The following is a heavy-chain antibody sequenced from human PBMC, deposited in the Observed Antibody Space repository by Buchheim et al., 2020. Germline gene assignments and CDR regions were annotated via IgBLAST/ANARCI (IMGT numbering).Heavy chain of an antibody. J-gene: IGHJ4*02. CDR2: VHTTGTT. CDR3: ARDPSGWYKYFAS. V-gene: IGHV4-4*07. D-gene: IGHD6-19*01. Sequence: QVQLQESGPGLVKPSETLSLTCTFSGGSISTYYWSWIRQPAGKGLEWIGRVHTTGTTNYNPSLRSRVTMSVDTSKNQFSLTLRSVTAADTAVYYCARDPSGWYKYFASWGQGTL. CDR1: GGSISTYY.